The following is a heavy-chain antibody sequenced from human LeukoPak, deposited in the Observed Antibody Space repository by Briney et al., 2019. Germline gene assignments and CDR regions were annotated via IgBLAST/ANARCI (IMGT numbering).Heavy chain of an antibody. D-gene: IGHD3-22*01. CDR1: GYTFTGYY. CDR3: ARVYYDSSGYYRIDY. Sequence: ASVKVSCKASGYTFTGYYMHWVRQAPGQGLEWMGRINPNSGGTNYAQKFQGRVTMTRDTSISTAYMELSRLRSDDTAAYYCARVYYDSSGYYRIDYWGQGTLVTVSS. CDR2: INPNSGGT. J-gene: IGHJ4*02. V-gene: IGHV1-2*06.